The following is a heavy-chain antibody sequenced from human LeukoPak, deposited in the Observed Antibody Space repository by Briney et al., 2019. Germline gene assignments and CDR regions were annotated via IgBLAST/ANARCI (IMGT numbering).Heavy chain of an antibody. V-gene: IGHV4-4*02. CDR3: ATNVGKTFDH. J-gene: IGHJ4*02. Sequence: SGTLSLTCAVSGGSISNSNWWSWVRQPPGKGLVWIGQVYHSGSTNYDPCLKSRVTISVDKSTNQFSLKLTSVTAADTAAYFCATNVGKTFDHWSQGTLVTVSS. CDR2: VYHSGST. D-gene: IGHD7-27*01. CDR1: GGSISNSNW.